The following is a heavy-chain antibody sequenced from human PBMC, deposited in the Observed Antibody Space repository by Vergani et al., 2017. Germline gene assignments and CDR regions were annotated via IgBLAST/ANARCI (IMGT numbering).Heavy chain of an antibody. CDR3: ARSRPYCTSGSYPAI. V-gene: IGHV4-4*09. Sequence: VQLVQSGAEVKNPGESLQISCKGSGYSFTSYWIGWIRQPAGKGPEWIGHIHTGGSTDLNPSFKSRVSISVDTSKSQFSLKLNSVTVADTAVYYCARSRPYCTSGSYPAIWGQGTLVTVSS. D-gene: IGHD2-8*01. CDR1: GYSFTSYW. CDR2: IHTGGST. J-gene: IGHJ4*02.